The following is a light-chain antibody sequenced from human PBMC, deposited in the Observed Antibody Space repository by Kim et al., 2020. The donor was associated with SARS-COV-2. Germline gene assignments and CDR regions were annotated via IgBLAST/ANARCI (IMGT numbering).Light chain of an antibody. CDR3: QQTYSSPT. CDR1: QTVGSH. J-gene: IGKJ1*01. Sequence: DIQMTQSPLSLSASVGDTVTITCRASQTVGSHLNWFQQKPGKVPKLLIFGASNLQRGAPSRFSASGSGTDFTLTISSLQPGGIVTYGWQQTYSSPTFGRGTKVDIK. CDR2: GAS. V-gene: IGKV1-39*01.